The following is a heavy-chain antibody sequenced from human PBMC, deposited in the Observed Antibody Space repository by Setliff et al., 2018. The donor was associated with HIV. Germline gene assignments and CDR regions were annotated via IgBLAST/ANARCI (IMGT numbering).Heavy chain of an antibody. CDR2: IYYSGST. J-gene: IGHJ3*02. Sequence: SETLFLTCTVSAGSIRSSTYYWAWIRQPPGKGLEWIGTIYYSGSTYYNPSLKSRATISVDRSKNQFSLRLSSVTVADTAVYYCASGQWLEHAFDIWGQGTVVTVSS. CDR1: AGSIRSSTYY. D-gene: IGHD6-19*01. V-gene: IGHV4-39*01. CDR3: ASGQWLEHAFDI.